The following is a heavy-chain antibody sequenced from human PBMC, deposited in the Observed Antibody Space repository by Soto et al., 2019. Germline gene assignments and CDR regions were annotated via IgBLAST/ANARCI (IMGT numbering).Heavy chain of an antibody. D-gene: IGHD2-21*02. J-gene: IGHJ1*01. CDR1: GYTFTSYG. V-gene: IGHV1-18*01. Sequence: QVQLVQSGADVKKPGASVKVSCKASGYTFTSYGISWVRQAPGQGREWMGWISAYNGNTNYAQKLQLRVPMTTDTATNNAYMELRSLRPEATAVYYCASFRVGGGGNSDWGQVTLVT. CDR2: ISAYNGNT. CDR3: ASFRVGGGGNSD.